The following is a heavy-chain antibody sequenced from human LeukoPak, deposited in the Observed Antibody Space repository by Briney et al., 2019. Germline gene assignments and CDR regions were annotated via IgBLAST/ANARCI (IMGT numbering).Heavy chain of an antibody. CDR2: IIPIFGTA. CDR3: ARDIVVVVAATGYYYYYGMDV. CDR1: GGTFSSYA. V-gene: IGHV1-69*13. D-gene: IGHD2-15*01. J-gene: IGHJ6*02. Sequence: SVKVSCKASGGTFSSYAIGWVRQAPGQGLEWMGGIIPIFGTANYAQKFQGRVTITADESTSTAYMELSSLRSEDTAVYYCARDIVVVVAATGYYYYYGMDVWGQGTTVTVSS.